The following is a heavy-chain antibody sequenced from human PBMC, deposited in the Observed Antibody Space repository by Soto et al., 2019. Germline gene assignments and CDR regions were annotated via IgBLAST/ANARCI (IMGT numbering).Heavy chain of an antibody. CDR3: ARERMRAYSSSWYYYYGMDV. Sequence: GGSLRLSCAASGFTFSSYAMHWVRQAPGKGLEWVAVISYDGSNKYYADSVKGRFTISRDNSKNTLYLQMNSLRAEDTAVYYCARERMRAYSSSWYYYYGMDVWGQGTTVTVSS. CDR1: GFTFSSYA. V-gene: IGHV3-30-3*01. J-gene: IGHJ6*02. D-gene: IGHD6-13*01. CDR2: ISYDGSNK.